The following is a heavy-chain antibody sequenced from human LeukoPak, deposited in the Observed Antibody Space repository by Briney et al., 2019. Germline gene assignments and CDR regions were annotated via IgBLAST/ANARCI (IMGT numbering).Heavy chain of an antibody. D-gene: IGHD5-18*01. CDR2: IYYSGST. CDR1: GGSISSYY. Sequence: SETLSLTCTVSGGSISSYYWSWIRQPPGKGLEWIGYIYYSGSTNYSPSLKSRVTISVDTSKNQFSLKLSSVTAADTAVYYCARVGGGYSYGWFDYWGQGTLVTVSS. V-gene: IGHV4-59*01. J-gene: IGHJ4*02. CDR3: ARVGGGYSYGWFDY.